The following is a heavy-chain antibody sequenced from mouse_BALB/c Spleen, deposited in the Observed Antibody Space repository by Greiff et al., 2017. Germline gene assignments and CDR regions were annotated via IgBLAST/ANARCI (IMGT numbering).Heavy chain of an antibody. CDR2: INPGSGGT. Sequence: QVQLQQSGAELVRPGTSVKVSCKASGYAFTNYLLAWVKQRPGQGLEWIGVINPGSGGTNYNEKFKGKATLTADKSSSTAYMQLSSLTSDDSAVYYCAREKSDGFAEWGQGTLVTVDA. J-gene: IGHJ3*01. V-gene: IGHV1-54*01. CDR3: AREKSDGFAE. CDR1: GYAFTNYL.